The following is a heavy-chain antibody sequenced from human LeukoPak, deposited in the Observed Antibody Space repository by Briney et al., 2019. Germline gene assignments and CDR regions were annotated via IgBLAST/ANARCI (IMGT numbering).Heavy chain of an antibody. CDR3: ARGRFSAGYNWFDP. CDR2: IHYTGST. D-gene: IGHD3-3*01. J-gene: IGHJ5*02. V-gene: IGHV4-59*01. CDR1: LGSTTVSY. Sequence: SETLSLTCIVPLGSTTVSYWYWIRQSPGKGLEWIGYIHYTGSTNYNPSLKSRVTMLIDTSKNQLSLKLSSVTAASTAVYYCARGRFSAGYNWFDPWGQGTLVTVSS.